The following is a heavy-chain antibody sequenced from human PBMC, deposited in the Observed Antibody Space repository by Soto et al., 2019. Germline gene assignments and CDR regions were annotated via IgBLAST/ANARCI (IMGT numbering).Heavy chain of an antibody. V-gene: IGHV1-8*01. CDR3: ARGLSRSGSYWFDY. D-gene: IGHD1-26*01. J-gene: IGHJ4*02. Sequence: QVQLVQSGAEVKKPGASVKVSCKASGYTFTSYDINWVRQATGQGLEWMGWMNPNSGNTGYTQKFQGRVTMTRNTSISTAYMELSSLRSEDTAVYYCARGLSRSGSYWFDYWGQGTLVTVSS. CDR2: MNPNSGNT. CDR1: GYTFTSYD.